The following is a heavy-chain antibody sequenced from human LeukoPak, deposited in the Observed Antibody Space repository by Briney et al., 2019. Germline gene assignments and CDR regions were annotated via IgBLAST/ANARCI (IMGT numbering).Heavy chain of an antibody. J-gene: IGHJ4*02. CDR1: GFTFSSYS. CDR2: ISSSSSYI. D-gene: IGHD6-19*01. Sequence: GGSLRLSCAASGFTFSSYSMNWVRQAPGKGLEWVSSISSSSSYIYYADSVKGRFTISRDNAKNSLYLQMNSLRAEDTAVYYCARDRRLWGAVASCFDYWGQGTLVTVSS. CDR3: ARDRRLWGAVASCFDY. V-gene: IGHV3-21*01.